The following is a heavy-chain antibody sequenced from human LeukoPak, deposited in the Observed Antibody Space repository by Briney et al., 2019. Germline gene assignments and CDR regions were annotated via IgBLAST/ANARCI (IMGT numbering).Heavy chain of an antibody. J-gene: IGHJ4*02. CDR2: IIPILGIA. Sequence: SVKDSCKASGGTFSSYAISWVRQAPGQGLEWMGRIIPILGIANYAQKFQGRVTITADKSTSTAYMELSSLRSEDTAVYYCETRIAAAGTEVDYWGQGTLVTVSS. CDR3: ETRIAAAGTEVDY. CDR1: GGTFSSYA. V-gene: IGHV1-69*04. D-gene: IGHD6-13*01.